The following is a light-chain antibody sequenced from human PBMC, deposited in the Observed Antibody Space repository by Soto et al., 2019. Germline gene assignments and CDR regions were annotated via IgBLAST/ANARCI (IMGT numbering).Light chain of an antibody. J-gene: IGKJ1*01. V-gene: IGKV1-5*01. Sequence: DIQMTQSPSTVSAYVGDSVTITCRASQSITTWLTWYQQRPGKAPKLLIYDVSSLQSGVPSRLSGSGSGTEFTLTISSLQPDDFATYYCQHYNSYSEAFGQGTKVDIK. CDR3: QHYNSYSEA. CDR1: QSITTW. CDR2: DVS.